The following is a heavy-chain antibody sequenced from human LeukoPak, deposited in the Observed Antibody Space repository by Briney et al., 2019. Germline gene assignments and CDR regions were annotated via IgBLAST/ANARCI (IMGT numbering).Heavy chain of an antibody. CDR3: ASSLVRSDP. Sequence: GSLRLSFSTPGFPFRSHLVSWVRQASGKGLEWVANIKQDGSEKYYVDSVKGRFTISRDNAKNSLYLQMNSLRAEDTAVYYCASSLVRSDPWGQGTLVTVSS. D-gene: IGHD3-16*02. CDR1: GFPFRSHL. J-gene: IGHJ5*02. V-gene: IGHV3-7*01. CDR2: IKQDGSEK.